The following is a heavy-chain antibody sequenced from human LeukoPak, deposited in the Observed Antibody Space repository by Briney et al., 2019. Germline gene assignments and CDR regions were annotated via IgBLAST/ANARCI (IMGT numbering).Heavy chain of an antibody. CDR2: ISMSGRYI. V-gene: IGHV3-21*01. CDR1: GFTFDGYS. CDR3: ARWLDGYTPLDY. D-gene: IGHD5-24*01. Sequence: GGSLRLSCAASGFTFDGYSMNWVRQAPGKGLEWVASISMSGRYIRYAGSVRGRFTISRDNGRNSVYLQMTGLRIEDTATYFCARWLDGYTPLDYWGQGVLVTV. J-gene: IGHJ4*02.